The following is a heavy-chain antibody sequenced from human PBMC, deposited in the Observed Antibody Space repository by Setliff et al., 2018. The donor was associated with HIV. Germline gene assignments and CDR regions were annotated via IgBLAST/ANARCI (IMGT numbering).Heavy chain of an antibody. J-gene: IGHJ1*01. V-gene: IGHV1-69*10. CDR1: GGSFNTFG. D-gene: IGHD2-21*02. CDR3: ARERVQCTDDCYHFHD. Sequence: GASVKVSCKSSGGSFNTFGLHWVRQAPGQGLEWVGGIIPVLRVETYARSFEGRVKITADKSTKTAFMELTNLGSDDTAIYYCARERVQCTDDCYHFHDWGQGTRVTVSS. CDR2: IIPVLRVE.